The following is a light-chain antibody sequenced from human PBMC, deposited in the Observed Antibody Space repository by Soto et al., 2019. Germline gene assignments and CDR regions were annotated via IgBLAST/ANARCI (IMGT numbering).Light chain of an antibody. V-gene: IGKV1-6*01. CDR1: QGIRNY. CDR3: LHDYNYPRT. CDR2: GAS. Sequence: AIQMTQSPSSLSASVGDRVNITCRASQGIRNYLGWYQQKPGKAPNLLIYGASTLQGGVQSRFSGSGSVTDFTLTINSLQPEDLATYYGLHDYNYPRTFGQGTRVDVK. J-gene: IGKJ1*01.